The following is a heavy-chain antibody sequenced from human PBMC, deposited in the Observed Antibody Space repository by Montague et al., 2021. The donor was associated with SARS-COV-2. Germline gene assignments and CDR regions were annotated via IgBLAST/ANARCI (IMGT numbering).Heavy chain of an antibody. J-gene: IGHJ6*02. CDR3: ARDLGFYSMDV. CDR2: ISYDGSNK. V-gene: IGHV3-30*04. CDR1: GFTFSSYA. Sequence: SLRLSCAASGFTFSSYAMHWVHQAPGKGLEWVAVISYDGSNKYYADSVKGRFTISRDNSKNTLYLQMNSLRAEDTAVYYCARDLGFYSMDVWGQGTTVTVSS.